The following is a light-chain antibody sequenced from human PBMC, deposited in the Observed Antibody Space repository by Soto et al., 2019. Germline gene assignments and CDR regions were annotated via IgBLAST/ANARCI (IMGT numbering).Light chain of an antibody. Sequence: EIVMTQSPATLSLSPGERATLSCRASQSVRNSLAWYQQKPGQAPRLLIYDASXRDXGIPARFSGSGSGTDFTLTISSLEPEDFAVYYCQQRSSSITFGQGTRLEIK. CDR3: QQRSSSIT. CDR1: QSVRNS. CDR2: DAS. J-gene: IGKJ5*01. V-gene: IGKV3-11*01.